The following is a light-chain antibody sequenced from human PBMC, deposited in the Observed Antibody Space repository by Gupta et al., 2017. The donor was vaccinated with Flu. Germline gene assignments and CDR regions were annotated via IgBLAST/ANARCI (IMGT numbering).Light chain of an antibody. CDR3: MHSTRWPWT. CDR2: KDS. V-gene: IGKV2-30*01. CDR1: ERLVYSDGDSY. Sequence: DGVMTQSPLSLPVTLGQPASISCRSSERLVYSDGDSYVSWFHQRPGQPPRRLIYKDSNRDSGVPDRISGSGSGTYFTLKIIRVEAEDVGVYYCMHSTRWPWTFGQGTKVEI. J-gene: IGKJ1*01.